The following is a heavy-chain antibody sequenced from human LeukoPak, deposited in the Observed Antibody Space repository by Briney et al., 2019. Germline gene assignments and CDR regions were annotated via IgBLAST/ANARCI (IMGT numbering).Heavy chain of an antibody. CDR2: INAGNGNT. CDR1: GYTFTSYA. J-gene: IGHJ4*02. Sequence: ASVNVSCTASGYTFTSYAMHWVRQAPGQRLEWMGWINAGNGNTKYSQKFQGRVTITRDTSASTAYMELSSLRSEDTAVYYCAFKQKTAYDILTTRWDRFDYWGQGTLVTVSS. D-gene: IGHD3-9*01. CDR3: AFKQKTAYDILTTRWDRFDY. V-gene: IGHV1-3*01.